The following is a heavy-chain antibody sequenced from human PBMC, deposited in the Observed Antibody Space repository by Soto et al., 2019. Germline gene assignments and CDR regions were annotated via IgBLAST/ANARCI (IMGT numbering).Heavy chain of an antibody. D-gene: IGHD3-3*01. V-gene: IGHV1-8*01. CDR1: GYTFTSYD. CDR2: MNPNSGST. J-gene: IGHJ6*02. CDR3: ARVPTDYDFWSGYLYYYYGMDV. Sequence: GASVKVSCKASGYTFTSYDINWVRQATGQGLEWMGWMNPNSGSTGYAQKFQGRVTTTRNTSISTAYMELSSLRSEDTAVYYCARVPTDYDFWSGYLYYYYGMDVWGQGTTVTVSS.